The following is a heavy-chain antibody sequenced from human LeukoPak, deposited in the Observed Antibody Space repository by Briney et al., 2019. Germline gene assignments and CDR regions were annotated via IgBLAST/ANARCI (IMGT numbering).Heavy chain of an antibody. CDR3: ATDKQLLVPTNHPPTYGMDV. D-gene: IGHD2-15*01. V-gene: IGHV1-24*01. Sequence: GASVKVSCKVSGYTLTELSIHWVRQAPGKGLEWMGAFDPEDGETIYAQKFQGRVTMTEDTSTDTAYMELSSLRSEDTAVYYCATDKQLLVPTNHPPTYGMDVWGKGTTVTVSS. J-gene: IGHJ6*04. CDR2: FDPEDGET. CDR1: GYTLTELS.